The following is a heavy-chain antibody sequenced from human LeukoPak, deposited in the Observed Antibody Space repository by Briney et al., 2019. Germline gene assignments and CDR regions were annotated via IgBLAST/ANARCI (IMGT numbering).Heavy chain of an antibody. J-gene: IGHJ4*02. D-gene: IGHD6-13*01. V-gene: IGHV4-39*01. CDR3: ARAGGGYSFDY. CDR1: GGSLSSRSDY. Sequence: SETLSLPCTVSGGSLSSRSDYWGWIRQPPGKALEWIGSINYRGNTYYNPSLKSRVTISVDTSKNQFSLKLSSVTAADTAVYYCARAGGGYSFDYWGQGTLVTVSS. CDR2: INYRGNT.